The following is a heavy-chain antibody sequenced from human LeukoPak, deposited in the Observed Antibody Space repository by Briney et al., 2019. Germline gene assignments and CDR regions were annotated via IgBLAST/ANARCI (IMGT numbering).Heavy chain of an antibody. CDR2: IYPGDSDT. CDR1: GYSFTSYW. Sequence: GESLKISCQGSGYSFTSYWIGWVRQMPGKGLEWMGIIYPGDSDTTYSPSFQGQVTISADKSISTAYLQWSSLKASDTAMYYCARHTSPLGRQLSNFDYWAQGTLVTVSS. CDR3: ARHTSPLGRQLSNFDY. J-gene: IGHJ4*02. D-gene: IGHD6-13*01. V-gene: IGHV5-51*01.